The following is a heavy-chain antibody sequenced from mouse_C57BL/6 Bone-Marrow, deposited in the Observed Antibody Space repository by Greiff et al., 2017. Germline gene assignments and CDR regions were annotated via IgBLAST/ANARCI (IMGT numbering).Heavy chain of an antibody. V-gene: IGHV1-26*01. D-gene: IGHD1-1*01. CDR2: INPNNGGT. Sequence: VQLQQSGPELVKPGASVKISCKASGYTFTDYYMNWVKQSHGKSLEWIGYINPNNGGTSYNQKFKGKATLTVDKSSSTAYMELRSLTSEDSAVYCCARRGYGSSYAMDYWGQGTSVTVSS. CDR1: GYTFTDYY. CDR3: ARRGYGSSYAMDY. J-gene: IGHJ4*01.